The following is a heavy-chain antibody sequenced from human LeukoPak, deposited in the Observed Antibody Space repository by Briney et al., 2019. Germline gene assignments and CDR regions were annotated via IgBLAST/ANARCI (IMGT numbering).Heavy chain of an antibody. V-gene: IGHV4-59*08. D-gene: IGHD1-26*01. Sequence: SETLSLTCTLSGGSISNYYLNWNRQPPGKGLEWIGYMYYSGSTHNNPSLKSRVTLSMDTSKNQFSLNLTSVTAADTAIYYCAKAPGRGSYHDSFDIWGQGTMVTVSS. CDR3: AKAPGRGSYHDSFDI. CDR2: MYYSGST. J-gene: IGHJ3*02. CDR1: GGSISNYY.